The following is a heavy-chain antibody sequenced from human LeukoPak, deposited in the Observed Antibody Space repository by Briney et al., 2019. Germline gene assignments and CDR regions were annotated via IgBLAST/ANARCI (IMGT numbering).Heavy chain of an antibody. J-gene: IGHJ4*02. Sequence: PGGSLRLSCAASGFTFSSYGMHWVRQAPGKGLEWVAFIRYDGSNKYYADSVKGRFTISRDNSKNTLYLQMNSLRAEDTAVYYCARDRGYYFDYWGQGTLVTVSS. CDR1: GFTFSSYG. CDR3: ARDRGYYFDY. D-gene: IGHD3-10*01. CDR2: IRYDGSNK. V-gene: IGHV3-30*02.